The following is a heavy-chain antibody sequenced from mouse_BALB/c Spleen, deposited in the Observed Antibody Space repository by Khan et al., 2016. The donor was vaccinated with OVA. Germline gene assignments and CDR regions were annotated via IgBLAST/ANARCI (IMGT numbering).Heavy chain of an antibody. CDR1: GYPITNGYF. V-gene: IGHV3-6*02. D-gene: IGHD6-1*01. Sequence: EVQLQESGPGLVKPSQSLSLTCSVTGYPITNGYFWNWIRQFPGNNLEWMGYIRYDGNTNYNPSLKNRISITRDTSKNPFFLHLNSVTPEDTATYYCAGGGSSCPAWFTYWGQGTLVTVSA. CDR2: IRYDGNT. CDR3: AGGGSSCPAWFTY. J-gene: IGHJ3*01.